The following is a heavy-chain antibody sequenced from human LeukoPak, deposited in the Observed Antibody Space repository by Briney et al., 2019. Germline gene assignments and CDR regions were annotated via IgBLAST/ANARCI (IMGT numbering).Heavy chain of an antibody. CDR3: ARLGGSSSYYYYGMDV. V-gene: IGHV4-59*01. Sequence: SETLSLTCTVPGGSISSYYWSWIRQPPGKGLEWIGYIYYSGSTNYNPSLKSRVTISVDTSKNQFSLKLSSVTAADTAVYYCARLGGSSSYYYYGMDVWGQGTTVTVSS. J-gene: IGHJ6*02. CDR2: IYYSGST. CDR1: GGSISSYY. D-gene: IGHD6-6*01.